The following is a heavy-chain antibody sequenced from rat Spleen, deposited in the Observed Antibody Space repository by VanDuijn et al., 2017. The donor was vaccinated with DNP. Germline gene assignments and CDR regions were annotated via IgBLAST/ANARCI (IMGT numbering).Heavy chain of an antibody. J-gene: IGHJ2*01. CDR2: ITNSGGST. Sequence: EVQLVESGGGLVQPGRPLKLSCAASGFAFSDYYMAWVRQAPKKGLEWVASITNSGGSTYYRDSVKGRFTISRDNAKSTLYLQMDSLRSEETATYYCAKAGGYSPWYFDYWGQGVMVTVSS. CDR1: GFAFSDYY. V-gene: IGHV5S23*01. CDR3: AKAGGYSPWYFDY. D-gene: IGHD1-11*01.